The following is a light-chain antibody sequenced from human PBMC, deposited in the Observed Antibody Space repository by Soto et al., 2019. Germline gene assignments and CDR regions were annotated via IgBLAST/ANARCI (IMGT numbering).Light chain of an antibody. Sequence: EIVMTQSPATLSVSPGESATLSCRASESISRNLAWYQQKPGQAPRLLVYGASTRASGVAARFSGGGSGTNFPLTISILLFEVLQFYPCQKYHTGPRVGTCGQGPRVDIK. V-gene: IGKV3-15*01. J-gene: IGKJ1*01. CDR1: ESISRN. CDR2: GAS. CDR3: QKYHTGPRVGT.